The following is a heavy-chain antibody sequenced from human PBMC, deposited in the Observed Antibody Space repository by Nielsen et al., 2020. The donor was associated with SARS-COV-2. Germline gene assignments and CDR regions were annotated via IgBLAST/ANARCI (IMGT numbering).Heavy chain of an antibody. CDR3: ANLAILAAAGTGFWFDP. D-gene: IGHD6-13*01. J-gene: IGHJ5*02. V-gene: IGHV3-23*01. Sequence: GALKISCAASGFAFSSYAMSWVRQAPGKGLEWVSAISGSGGSTYYADSVKGRFTISRDNSKNTLYLQMNSLRAEDTAVYYCANLAILAAAGTGFWFDPWGQGTLVTVSS. CDR2: ISGSGGST. CDR1: GFAFSSYA.